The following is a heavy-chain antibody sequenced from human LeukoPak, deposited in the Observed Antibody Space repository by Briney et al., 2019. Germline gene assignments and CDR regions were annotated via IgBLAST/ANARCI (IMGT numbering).Heavy chain of an antibody. Sequence: ASVNVSCTVSGYTLTELSMHWVRQAPGQGLEWMGRINPDSAGTNYAQKFHGRVTMTRDTSISTAYMELTRLTSDDTAVYYCARDLTTPPDYGIRVSWFDPWGQGTLVTVSS. CDR3: ARDLTTPPDYGIRVSWFDP. J-gene: IGHJ5*02. D-gene: IGHD4-17*01. CDR1: GYTLTELS. CDR2: INPDSAGT. V-gene: IGHV1-2*06.